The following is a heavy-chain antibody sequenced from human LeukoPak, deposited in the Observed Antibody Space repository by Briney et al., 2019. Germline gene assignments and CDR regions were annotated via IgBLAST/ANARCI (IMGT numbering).Heavy chain of an antibody. V-gene: IGHV1-2*02. J-gene: IGHJ4*02. CDR3: ARAKNKYCSGGSCYPGNFDY. CDR2: INPNSGGT. D-gene: IGHD2-15*01. Sequence: ASVKVSCKVSGYSVTEVAIHWVRQTPGEGLEWMGWINPNSGGTNYAQKFQGRVTMTRDTSISTAYMELSRLRSDDTAVYYCARAKNKYCSGGSCYPGNFDYWGQGTLVTVSS. CDR1: GYSVTEVA.